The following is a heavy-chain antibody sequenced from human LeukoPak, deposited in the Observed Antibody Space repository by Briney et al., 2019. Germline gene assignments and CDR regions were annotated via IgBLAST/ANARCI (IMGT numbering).Heavy chain of an antibody. CDR3: ARRDILTGWGGNFDY. CDR2: ISSSGYTI. CDR1: GFTFSDYY. J-gene: IGHJ4*02. V-gene: IGHV3-11*01. D-gene: IGHD3-9*01. Sequence: GGSLRLSCAAPGFTFSDYYMSWIRQAPGKGLEWVSYISSSGYTIYYVDSVKGRFTISRDNAKNSLYLQMNSLRAEDTAVYYCARRDILTGWGGNFDYWGQGTLVTVCS.